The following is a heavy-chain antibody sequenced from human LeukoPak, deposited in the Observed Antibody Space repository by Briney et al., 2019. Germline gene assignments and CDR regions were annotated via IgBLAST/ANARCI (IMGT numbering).Heavy chain of an antibody. CDR3: ARPRIAAAGYAFDI. V-gene: IGHV5-51*01. Sequence: GESLKISCKGSGYRFTNYWIGWVRQMPGKGLEWMGIIYPGDSDTRYSPSFQGQVIISADKSISTAYLQWSSLKTSDTAMYYCARPRIAAAGYAFDIWGQGTMVTVSS. D-gene: IGHD6-13*01. J-gene: IGHJ3*02. CDR1: GYRFTNYW. CDR2: IYPGDSDT.